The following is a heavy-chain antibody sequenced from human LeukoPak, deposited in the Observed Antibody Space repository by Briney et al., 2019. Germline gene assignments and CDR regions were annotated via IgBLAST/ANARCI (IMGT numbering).Heavy chain of an antibody. Sequence: SVKVSCKASGGTFSDYALNWVRQVPGQGLEWMGVFIPILGTANSTQKFQGRVTITADISTNTVYMELSSLRSEDTAVYFCAGIPVFGVVLHQEPVWGKGTTVTVSS. J-gene: IGHJ6*04. D-gene: IGHD3-3*01. V-gene: IGHV1-69*10. CDR3: AGIPVFGVVLHQEPV. CDR2: FIPILGTA. CDR1: GGTFSDYA.